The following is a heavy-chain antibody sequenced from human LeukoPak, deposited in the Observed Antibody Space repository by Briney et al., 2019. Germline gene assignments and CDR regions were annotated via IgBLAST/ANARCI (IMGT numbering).Heavy chain of an antibody. J-gene: IGHJ3*02. CDR1: GYTFTIYY. D-gene: IGHD2-2*01. Sequence: ASVKLSFKSSGYTFTIYYMHWVRQPPAQGLEWMGIINPIGGSTSYAQKFQGRVTMTRDTSTSTVYMELSSLTSEDTAVYYCARGRGVVVPAAPTGDPFDIWGQGTMVTVSS. V-gene: IGHV1-46*01. CDR3: ARGRGVVVPAAPTGDPFDI. CDR2: INPIGGST.